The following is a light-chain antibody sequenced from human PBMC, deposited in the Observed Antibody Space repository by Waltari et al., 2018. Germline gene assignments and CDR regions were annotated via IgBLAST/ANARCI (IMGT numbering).Light chain of an antibody. CDR2: KAS. Sequence: DIQMTQSPSTLSTSVGDRVTITCRASQSISSWLAWYQQKPGKAPKLLIYKASSLKSGVPSRFSGSGSGTEFTLTISSLQPDDFATYYCQQYNSYPSCGQGTKVEIK. J-gene: IGKJ1*01. V-gene: IGKV1-5*03. CDR1: QSISSW. CDR3: QQYNSYPS.